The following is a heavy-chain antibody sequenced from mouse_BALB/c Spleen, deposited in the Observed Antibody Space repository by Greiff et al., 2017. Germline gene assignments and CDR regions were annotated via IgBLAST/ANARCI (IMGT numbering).Heavy chain of an antibody. V-gene: IGHV3-8*02. Sequence: EVMLVESGPSLVKPSQTLSLTCSVTGDSITSGYWNWIRKFPGNKLEYMGYISYSGSTYYNPSLKSRISITRDTSKNQYYLQLNSVTTEDTATYYCARRDGYSSAMDYWGQGTSVTVSS. D-gene: IGHD2-3*01. CDR2: ISYSGST. J-gene: IGHJ4*01. CDR1: GDSITSGY. CDR3: ARRDGYSSAMDY.